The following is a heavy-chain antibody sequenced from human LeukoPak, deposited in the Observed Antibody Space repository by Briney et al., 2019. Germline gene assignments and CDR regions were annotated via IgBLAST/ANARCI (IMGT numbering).Heavy chain of an antibody. CDR3: ARGLSGSSGYYYYYYMDV. J-gene: IGHJ6*03. D-gene: IGHD2-15*01. CDR1: GGSFSGYY. CDR2: INHSGST. V-gene: IGHV4-34*01. Sequence: PSETLSLTCAVYGGSFSGYYWNWIRQPPGKGLEWIGEINHSGSTNYNPSLKSRVTISVDTSKNQFPLNLSSVTAADTAVYYCARGLSGSSGYYYYYYMDVWGKGTTVTVSS.